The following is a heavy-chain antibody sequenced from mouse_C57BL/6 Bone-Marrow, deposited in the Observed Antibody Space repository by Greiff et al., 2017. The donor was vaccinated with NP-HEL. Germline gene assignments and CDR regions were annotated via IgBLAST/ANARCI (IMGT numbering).Heavy chain of an antibody. J-gene: IGHJ2*01. V-gene: IGHV1-81*01. CDR3: SVREGAYYFDY. CDR2: IYPRSGNT. Sequence: VQLQQSGAELARPGASVKLSCKASGYTFTSYGISWVKQRTGQGLEWIGEIYPRSGNTYYNEKFKGKATLTADKSSSTAYMELRSLTSEDSAVYFCSVREGAYYFDYWGKGTTLTVSS. CDR1: GYTFTSYG.